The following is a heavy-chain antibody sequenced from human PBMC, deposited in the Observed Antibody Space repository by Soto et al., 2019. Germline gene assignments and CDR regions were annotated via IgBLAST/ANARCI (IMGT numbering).Heavy chain of an antibody. V-gene: IGHV3-23*01. CDR3: AKVIPSSGYFDY. J-gene: IGHJ4*02. Sequence: GGSLRLSCAASGFTFSSYAMIWVRQASGKGLEGVSAISGSGDSTYYADSVKGRFTISRDNSKNTLYLQMNSLRAEDTAVYYCAKVIPSSGYFDYWGQGTLVTVSS. D-gene: IGHD3-22*01. CDR2: ISGSGDST. CDR1: GFTFSSYA.